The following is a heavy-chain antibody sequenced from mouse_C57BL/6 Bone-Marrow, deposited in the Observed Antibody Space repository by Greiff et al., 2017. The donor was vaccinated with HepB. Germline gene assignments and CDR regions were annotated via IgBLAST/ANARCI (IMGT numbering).Heavy chain of an antibody. CDR3: ARKDYYGTLFAY. CDR1: GYTFTSYW. Sequence: QVQLQQSGAELVRPGSSVKLSCKASGYTFTSYWMDWVKQRPGQGLEWIGNIYPSDSETHYNQKFKDKATLTVDKSSSTAYMQLSSLTSEDSAVYYCARKDYYGTLFAYWGQGTLVTVSA. J-gene: IGHJ3*01. V-gene: IGHV1-61*01. D-gene: IGHD1-1*01. CDR2: IYPSDSET.